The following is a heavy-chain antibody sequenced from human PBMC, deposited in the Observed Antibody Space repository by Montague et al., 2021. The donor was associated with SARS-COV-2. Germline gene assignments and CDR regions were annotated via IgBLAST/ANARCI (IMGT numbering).Heavy chain of an antibody. V-gene: IGHV4-34*01. J-gene: IGHJ4*02. Sequence: SETLSLTCAVYGGSFSGYYWSWIRQPPGKGLEWIGSINYSGSTYYNPSLKSRVTISVDTSKNQFSLKLSSVTAADTAVYYCARAFIAAAGTTSFDYWGQGTLVTVSS. CDR3: ARAFIAAAGTTSFDY. CDR1: GGSFSGYY. D-gene: IGHD6-13*01. CDR2: INYSGST.